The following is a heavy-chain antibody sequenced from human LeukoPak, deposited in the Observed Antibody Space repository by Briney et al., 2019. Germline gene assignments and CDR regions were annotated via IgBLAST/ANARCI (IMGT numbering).Heavy chain of an antibody. D-gene: IGHD3-22*01. CDR2: IWYDGSNK. Sequence: GRSLRLSCAASGFTFSSYGMHWVRQAPGKGLEWVAVIWYDGSNKYYADSVKGRFTISRDNSKNTLYLQMNSLRAEDTAVYYCARDGYDSSGYYYAFDYWGQGTLVTVSS. V-gene: IGHV3-33*01. CDR1: GFTFSSYG. CDR3: ARDGYDSSGYYYAFDY. J-gene: IGHJ4*02.